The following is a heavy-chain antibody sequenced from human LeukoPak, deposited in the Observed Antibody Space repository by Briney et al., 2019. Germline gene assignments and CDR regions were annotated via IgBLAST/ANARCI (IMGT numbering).Heavy chain of an antibody. CDR2: VSAGGGTT. V-gene: IGHV3-23*01. Sequence: GGSLRLSCAASGFTFSSLAMSWVRQAPGKGLEWVSAVSAGGGTTYYADSVKGRFTISRDTAKNTLFLQMNSLRAEDTAVYYCATGGLLSSFDYWGQGTLVTVSS. J-gene: IGHJ4*02. CDR1: GFTFSSLA. D-gene: IGHD2-21*01. CDR3: ATGGLLSSFDY.